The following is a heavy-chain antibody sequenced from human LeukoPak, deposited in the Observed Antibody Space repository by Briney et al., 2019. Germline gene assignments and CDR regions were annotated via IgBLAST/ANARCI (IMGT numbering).Heavy chain of an antibody. CDR2: TRSITYGGTT. V-gene: IGHV3-49*04. J-gene: IGHJ6*02. D-gene: IGHD5/OR15-5a*01. CDR1: GFTFGDYA. Sequence: GGSLRLSCAASGFTFGDYALSWVRQAPGKGLEWVGFTRSITYGGTTEYVASVKGRFTILREDSKSIAYLQMNSLRSEDTGMYFCTRDVSDGMDVWGQGTTVTVSS. CDR3: TRDVSDGMDV.